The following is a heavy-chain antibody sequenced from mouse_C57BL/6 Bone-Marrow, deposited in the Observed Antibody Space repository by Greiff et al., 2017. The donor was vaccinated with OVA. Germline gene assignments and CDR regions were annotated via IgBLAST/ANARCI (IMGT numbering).Heavy chain of an antibody. D-gene: IGHD2-1*01. Sequence: VTLKVSGAELVRPGASVKLSCTASGFNIKDDYMHWVKQRPEQGLEWIGWIDPENGDTEYASKFQGKATITADTSSNTAYLQLSSLTSEDTAVYYCTSLWYPYWGQGTTLTVSS. CDR1: GFNIKDDY. J-gene: IGHJ2*01. CDR2: IDPENGDT. V-gene: IGHV14-4*01. CDR3: TSLWYPY.